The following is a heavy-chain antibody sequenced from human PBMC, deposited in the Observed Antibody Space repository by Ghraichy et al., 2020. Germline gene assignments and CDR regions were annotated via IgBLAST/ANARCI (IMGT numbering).Heavy chain of an antibody. CDR1: GFTFSSYA. D-gene: IGHD3-22*01. CDR3: AKDVVRGHYDSSGYKGGAFDI. CDR2: ISGSGGST. V-gene: IGHV3-23*01. J-gene: IGHJ3*02. Sequence: GGSLRLPCAASGFTFSSYAMSWVRQAPGKGLEWVSAISGSGGSTYYADSVKGRFTISRDNSKNTLYLQMNSLRAEDTAVYYCAKDVVRGHYDSSGYKGGAFDIWGQGTMVTVSS.